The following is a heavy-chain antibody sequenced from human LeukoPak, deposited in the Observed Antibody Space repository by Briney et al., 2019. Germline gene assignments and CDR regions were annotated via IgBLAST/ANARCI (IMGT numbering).Heavy chain of an antibody. V-gene: IGHV1-69*05. D-gene: IGHD1-26*01. CDR1: GGTFSSYA. CDR3: ARGTSGSYSYPIGAFDI. Sequence: GASVKVSCKASGGTFSSYAISWVRQAPGQGLEWMGGIIPIFGTANYAQKFQGRVTITTDESTSTAYMKLSSLRSEDTAVYYCARGTSGSYSYPIGAFDIWGQGTMVTVSS. CDR2: IIPIFGTA. J-gene: IGHJ3*02.